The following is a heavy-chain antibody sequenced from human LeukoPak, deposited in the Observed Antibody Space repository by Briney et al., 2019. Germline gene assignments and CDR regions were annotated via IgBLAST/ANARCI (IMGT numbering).Heavy chain of an antibody. CDR3: ARQHWGYDYLDY. J-gene: IGHJ4*02. CDR2: IYYSGST. CDR1: GGSISSYY. V-gene: IGHV4-59*08. D-gene: IGHD7-27*01. Sequence: SETLSLTCTVSGGSISSYYWSWIRQPPGKGLEWIGYIYYSGSTNYNPSLKSRVTISVDTSKNQFSLKLSSVTAADTAVYYCARQHWGYDYLDYWGQGTLVTVSS.